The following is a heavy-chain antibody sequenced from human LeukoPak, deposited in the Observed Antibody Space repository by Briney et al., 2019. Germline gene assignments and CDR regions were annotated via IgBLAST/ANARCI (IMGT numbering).Heavy chain of an antibody. CDR2: ISSSADST. Sequence: GGSLRLSCEASGFTFSSYAMSWVRQAPGKGLAWVSVISSSADSTYYADSVKGRFTISRDNSKNTPYLQMNNLRAEDTAVYYCAKPLEKYTYGGNFDYWGQGLLVTVSS. J-gene: IGHJ4*02. D-gene: IGHD4-23*01. V-gene: IGHV3-23*01. CDR1: GFTFSSYA. CDR3: AKPLEKYTYGGNFDY.